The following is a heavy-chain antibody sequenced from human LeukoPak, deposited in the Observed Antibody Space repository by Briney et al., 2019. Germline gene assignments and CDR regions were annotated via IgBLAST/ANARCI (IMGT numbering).Heavy chain of an antibody. D-gene: IGHD4-17*01. CDR2: INHSGYT. J-gene: IGHJ4*02. CDR1: GVSFDDYY. CDR3: TRMTTGHDY. V-gene: IGHV4-34*01. Sequence: PSETLSLTCAVSGVSFDDYYWAWVRQTPGKGLEWIGEINHSGYTNDSPSLKSRVNLSIDTSRKQFSLNLRSVTVADAGTYYCTRMTTGHDYWGQGTLVTVSS.